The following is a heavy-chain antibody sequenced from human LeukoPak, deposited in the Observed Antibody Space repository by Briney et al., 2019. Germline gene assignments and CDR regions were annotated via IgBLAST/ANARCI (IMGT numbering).Heavy chain of an antibody. D-gene: IGHD3-10*01. Sequence: GGSLRLSCAASGFTFSSYAMHWVRQAPGKGLEWVAVIWYDGSNKYYADSVKGRFTISRDNSKNTLYLQMNSLRAEDTAVYYCARVLRGSGSYWFDPWGQGTLVTVSS. J-gene: IGHJ5*02. CDR3: ARVLRGSGSYWFDP. CDR2: IWYDGSNK. V-gene: IGHV3-33*01. CDR1: GFTFSSYA.